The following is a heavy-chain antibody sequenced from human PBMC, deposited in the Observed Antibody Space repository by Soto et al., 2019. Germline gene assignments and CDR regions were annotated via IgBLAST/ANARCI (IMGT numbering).Heavy chain of an antibody. CDR1: GFTFSNAW. V-gene: IGHV3-15*01. D-gene: IGHD1-7*01. J-gene: IGHJ4*02. Sequence: PGGSLRLSCAASGFTFSNAWMNWVRQAPGKGLEWVGRIKTKSDGATTDYAAPVKGRFTISRGDSRNTLYLQMNSLKAEDTAVYYCTALTGTTMALDYWGQGTLVTVSS. CDR2: IKTKSDGATT. CDR3: TALTGTTMALDY.